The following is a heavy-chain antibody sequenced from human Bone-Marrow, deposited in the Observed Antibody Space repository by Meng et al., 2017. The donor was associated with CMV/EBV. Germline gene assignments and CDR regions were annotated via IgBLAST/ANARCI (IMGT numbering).Heavy chain of an antibody. V-gene: IGHV3-48*04. CDR1: GFTFSSYG. D-gene: IGHD3-22*01. CDR2: ISSSGSTI. Sequence: GGSLRLSCAASGFTFSSYGMNWVRQAPGKGLEWVSYISSSGSTIYYADSVKGRFTISRDNAKNSLYLQMNSLRAEDTAVYYCAREFGGYSPYYYYGMDVWAQGTTVTVSS. J-gene: IGHJ6*02. CDR3: AREFGGYSPYYYYGMDV.